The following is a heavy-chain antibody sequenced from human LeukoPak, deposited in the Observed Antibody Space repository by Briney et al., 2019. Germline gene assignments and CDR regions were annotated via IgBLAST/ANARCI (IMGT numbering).Heavy chain of an antibody. CDR2: ISSSGSTI. CDR1: GGSFSGYY. Sequence: LSLTCAVYGGSFSGYYWSWIRQPPGKGLEWVSYISSSGSTIYYADSVKGRFTISRDNAKNSLYLQMNSLRAEDTAVYYCARAGYYDSSGYAFDIWGQGTMVTVSS. V-gene: IGHV3-11*04. J-gene: IGHJ3*02. CDR3: ARAGYYDSSGYAFDI. D-gene: IGHD3-22*01.